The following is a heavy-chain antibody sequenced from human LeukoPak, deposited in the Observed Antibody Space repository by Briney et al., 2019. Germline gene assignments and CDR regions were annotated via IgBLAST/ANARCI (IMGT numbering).Heavy chain of an antibody. D-gene: IGHD2-15*01. J-gene: IGHJ4*02. CDR1: GYTLTELS. Sequence: ASVKVSCKVSGYTLTELSMHWVRQAPGKGLEWMGGFDPEDGETIYAQKFQGRVTMTEDTSTDTAYMELSSLRPEDTAVYYCATTWLGYCSGGSCFGKWGQGTLVTVSS. V-gene: IGHV1-24*01. CDR2: FDPEDGET. CDR3: ATTWLGYCSGGSCFGK.